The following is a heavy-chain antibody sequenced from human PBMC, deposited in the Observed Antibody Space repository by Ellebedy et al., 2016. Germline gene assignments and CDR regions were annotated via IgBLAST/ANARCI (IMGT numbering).Heavy chain of an antibody. V-gene: IGHV5-51*01. J-gene: IGHJ4*02. CDR3: ARRAAVSGLYYFDN. D-gene: IGHD6-13*01. CDR1: GYTFSNYW. Sequence: GESLKISCKASGYTFSNYWIGWMRQMPGKGLEWMGIIFPGDSNTRYSPSFQGQVTLSADKSVITAYLQWSRLKASDTGMYYCARRAAVSGLYYFDNWGQGTLVTVSS. CDR2: IFPGDSNT.